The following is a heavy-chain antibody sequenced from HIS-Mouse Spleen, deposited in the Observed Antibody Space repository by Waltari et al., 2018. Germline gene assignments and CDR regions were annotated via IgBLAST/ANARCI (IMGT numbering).Heavy chain of an antibody. V-gene: IGHV4-38-2*02. CDR2: IYHSGST. J-gene: IGHJ1*01. Sequence: QVQLQESGPGLVKPSETLSLTCTVSGSSTSSGYAWGWIRQPPGKGLEWIGSIYHSGSTYYNPSLKSRVTISVDTSKNQFSLKLSSVTAADTAVYYCARDSWAYAIEYFQHWGQGTLVTVSS. CDR1: GSSTSSGYA. CDR3: ARDSWAYAIEYFQH. D-gene: IGHD2-8*01.